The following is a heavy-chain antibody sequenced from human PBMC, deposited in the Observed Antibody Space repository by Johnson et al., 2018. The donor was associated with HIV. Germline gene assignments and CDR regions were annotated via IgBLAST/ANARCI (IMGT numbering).Heavy chain of an antibody. Sequence: QVQLVESGGGVVQPGRSLRLSCAASKFTFSAFGMHWVRQAQGKGLEWVAVISYDGSKKYYADSVKGRFTVYRDNSKNTLYLQMNSLRAEDTAVYYCAIQGPTMVRVRSAFDIWGQGTMVTVSS. CDR3: AIQGPTMVRVRSAFDI. V-gene: IGHV3-30*03. CDR2: ISYDGSKK. J-gene: IGHJ3*02. CDR1: KFTFSAFG. D-gene: IGHD3-10*01.